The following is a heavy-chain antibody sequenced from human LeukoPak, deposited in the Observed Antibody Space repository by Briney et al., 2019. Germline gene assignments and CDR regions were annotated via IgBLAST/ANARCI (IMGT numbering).Heavy chain of an antibody. V-gene: IGHV3-33*01. CDR1: GFTFSNYG. CDR2: MWYDESNK. CDR3: ARDSSTGYQLDY. Sequence: GGSLRLSCAASGFTFSNYGMHWVRQAPGKGLEWVAVMWYDESNKYYADSVKGRFAISRDNYKNTLFLQMNSLRAEDTAVYYCARDSSTGYQLDYWGQGTLVTVSS. D-gene: IGHD4-11*01. J-gene: IGHJ4*02.